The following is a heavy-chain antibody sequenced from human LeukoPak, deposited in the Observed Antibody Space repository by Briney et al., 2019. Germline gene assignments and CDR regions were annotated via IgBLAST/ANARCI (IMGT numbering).Heavy chain of an antibody. CDR2: IYNNGTY. Sequence: SETLSLTCAVCVGSMSSGNWWSWVRPSPGEGLEGIGEIYNNGTYNNNPSVRRRGTISAETLKNNVSLKMNAVTGAGPGGYYCAIAYSGYHAFYYSGQGTLVTVSS. CDR1: VGSMSSGNW. D-gene: IGHD5-12*01. CDR3: AIAYSGYHAFYY. J-gene: IGHJ4*02. V-gene: IGHV4-4*02.